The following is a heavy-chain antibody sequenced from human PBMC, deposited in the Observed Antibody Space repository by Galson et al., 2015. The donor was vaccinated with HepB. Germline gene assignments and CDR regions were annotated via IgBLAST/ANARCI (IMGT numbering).Heavy chain of an antibody. Sequence: SVKVSCKASGYTFTTYGITWVRQAPRQGLEWMGWISPYNGNTHYAQTLKGRVTMTTDTSTSTAYMKLRSLTSDDTAVYYCATAGYSSGWDCWGQGTLVTVSS. D-gene: IGHD6-19*01. V-gene: IGHV1-18*01. CDR3: ATAGYSSGWDC. CDR2: ISPYNGNT. J-gene: IGHJ4*02. CDR1: GYTFTTYG.